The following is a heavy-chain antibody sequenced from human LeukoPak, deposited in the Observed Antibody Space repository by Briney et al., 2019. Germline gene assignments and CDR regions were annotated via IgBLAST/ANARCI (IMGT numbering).Heavy chain of an antibody. D-gene: IGHD3-10*01. CDR1: GGSVSNSLYY. J-gene: IGHJ4*02. CDR3: ARAVGYGSGSYRDY. V-gene: IGHV4-61*01. Sequence: SETLSLTCTVSGGSVSNSLYYWSWIRQPPGKGLEWIGYIYYNGDTNYNPSLKSRVIISIDTSSNQFSLRLNSMTAADTAVYYCARAVGYGSGSYRDYWGQGTLVTVSS. CDR2: IYYNGDT.